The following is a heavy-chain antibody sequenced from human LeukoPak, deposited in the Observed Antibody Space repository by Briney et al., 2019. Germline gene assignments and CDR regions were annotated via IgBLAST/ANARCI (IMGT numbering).Heavy chain of an antibody. D-gene: IGHD6-19*01. J-gene: IGHJ4*02. CDR1: GYSFTSYW. CDR3: ERLSGSGFDY. CDR2: IYPGDSGT. V-gene: IGHV5-51*01. Sequence: GESLKISCKGSGYSFTSYWIGWVRQMPGKGVEWMDIIYPGDSGTSSSPSFQGHVTVAADKSISTAYLQWSSLKASDTAMYYCERLSGSGFDYWGQGTLVTVSS.